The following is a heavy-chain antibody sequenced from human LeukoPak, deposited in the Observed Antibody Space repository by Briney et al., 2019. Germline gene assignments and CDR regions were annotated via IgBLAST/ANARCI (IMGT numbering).Heavy chain of an antibody. D-gene: IGHD1-26*01. Sequence: SETLSLTCTVSGGSISRYYWSWIRQPPGLGLEWIGYIYYSGSTNYNPSLKSRVTISVDLSKNQFSLKLSSETAADTAVYYCAGHDMDVAGAGLDYFDYWGQGTLVTVSS. J-gene: IGHJ4*02. CDR2: IYYSGST. CDR1: GGSISRYY. CDR3: AGHDMDVAGAGLDYFDY. V-gene: IGHV4-59*08.